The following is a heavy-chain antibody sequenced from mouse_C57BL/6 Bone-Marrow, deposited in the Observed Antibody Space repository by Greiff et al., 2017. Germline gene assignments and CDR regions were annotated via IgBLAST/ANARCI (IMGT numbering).Heavy chain of an antibody. Sequence: QVQLQQSGAELVRPGASVTLSCKASGYTFTDYEMHWVKQTPVHGLEWIGAIDPETGGTAYNQKFKGKAILTADKSSSTAYMELRSLTSEDSAVYYCTRGDYDYAWFAYWGQGNLVTVSA. CDR3: TRGDYDYAWFAY. D-gene: IGHD2-4*01. V-gene: IGHV1-15*01. CDR1: GYTFTDYE. CDR2: IDPETGGT. J-gene: IGHJ3*01.